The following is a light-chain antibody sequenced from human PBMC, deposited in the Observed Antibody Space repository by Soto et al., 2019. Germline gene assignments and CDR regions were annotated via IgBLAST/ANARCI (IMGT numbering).Light chain of an antibody. Sequence: DIQLTQSPSSLSASVGERVTITCRASQGISSYLAWYQQKPGKAPKLLIYAASTLQSGVPSRFSGSGSGTDFSLTISSVHPEDFGTYYCEQLNSFPITFGQGARLEIK. CDR2: AAS. CDR3: EQLNSFPIT. V-gene: IGKV1-9*01. J-gene: IGKJ5*01. CDR1: QGISSY.